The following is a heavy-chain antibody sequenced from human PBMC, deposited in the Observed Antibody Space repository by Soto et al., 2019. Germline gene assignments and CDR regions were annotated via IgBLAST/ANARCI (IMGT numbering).Heavy chain of an antibody. Sequence: QVQLVQSGAEVKKPGSSVKVSCKASGGTFSSYTISWVRQAPGQGLEWMGRIIPILGIANYAQKFQGRVTSTADKSTSTAYMELSSLRSEDTAVYYCASTQYPSNQWLVPDYWGQGTLVTVSS. CDR1: GGTFSSYT. D-gene: IGHD6-19*01. J-gene: IGHJ4*02. CDR2: IIPILGIA. CDR3: ASTQYPSNQWLVPDY. V-gene: IGHV1-69*02.